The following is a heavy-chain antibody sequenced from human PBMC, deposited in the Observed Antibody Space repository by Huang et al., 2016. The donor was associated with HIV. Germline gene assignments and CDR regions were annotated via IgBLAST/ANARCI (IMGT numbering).Heavy chain of an antibody. D-gene: IGHD2-8*02. CDR3: AKEGDTGAALGY. J-gene: IGHJ4*02. CDR1: GFTVSTNY. Sequence: EVQLVESGGGLIQPGGSLRLSCAASGFTVSTNYMTWVRQAPGKGLEWVSLIYSGGTTYYADSVEGRFTSSRDDSENTLYLHMTSLRAGDTAVYYCAKEGDTGAALGYWGQGTLVTVS. V-gene: IGHV3-53*01. CDR2: IYSGGTT.